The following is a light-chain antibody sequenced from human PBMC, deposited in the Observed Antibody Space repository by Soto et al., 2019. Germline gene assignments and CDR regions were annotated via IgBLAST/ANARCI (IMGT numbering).Light chain of an antibody. J-gene: IGKJ5*01. Sequence: EIVLTQSPGTLSLSPGERATLSCRASQSVSSSYLAWYQQKPGQAPRLLIYGASSRATGIPDRFSGSGSGTDFHLTIRRLEPEDFAVYYCHQYGSSPLITFGQGTRLEIK. CDR2: GAS. V-gene: IGKV3-20*01. CDR3: HQYGSSPLIT. CDR1: QSVSSSY.